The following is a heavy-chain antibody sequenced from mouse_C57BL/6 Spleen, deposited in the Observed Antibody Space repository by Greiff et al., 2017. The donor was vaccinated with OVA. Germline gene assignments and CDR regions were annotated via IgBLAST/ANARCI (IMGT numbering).Heavy chain of an antibody. CDR1: GFTFSSYA. V-gene: IGHV5-4*01. D-gene: IGHD2-5*01. Sequence: EVKLVESGGGLVKPGGSLKLSCAASGFTFSSYAMSWVRQTPEKRLEWVATISDGGSYTYYPDNVKGRFTISRDNAKNNLYLQMSHLKSEDTAMYYCARDDYSNYVRFAYWGQGTLVTVSA. J-gene: IGHJ3*01. CDR3: ARDDYSNYVRFAY. CDR2: ISDGGSYT.